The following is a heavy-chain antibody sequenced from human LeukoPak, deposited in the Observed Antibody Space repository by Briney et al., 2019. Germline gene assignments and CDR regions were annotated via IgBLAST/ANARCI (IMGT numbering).Heavy chain of an antibody. CDR1: GGSISSGGYY. D-gene: IGHD2-15*01. CDR2: IYYSGST. CDR3: ARTREVVGCSGGSCYYYYYMDV. V-gene: IGHV4-31*03. J-gene: IGHJ6*03. Sequence: SQTLSLTCTVSGGSISSGGYYWSWIRQHPGKGLEWIGYIYYSGSTYYNPSLKSRVTISVDTSKNQFSLKLSPVTAADTAVYYCARTREVVGCSGGSCYYYYYMDVWGKGTTVTVSS.